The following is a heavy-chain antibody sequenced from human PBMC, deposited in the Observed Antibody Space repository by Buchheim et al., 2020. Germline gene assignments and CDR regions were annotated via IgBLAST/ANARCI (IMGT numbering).Heavy chain of an antibody. J-gene: IGHJ4*02. D-gene: IGHD3-3*01. V-gene: IGHV4-30-2*01. CDR2: IYHSGST. CDR3: AREPDFWSGYIDY. Sequence: QLQLRESGSGLVKPSQTLSLTCAVSGGSISSGGYSWSWIRQPPGKGLEWIGYIYHSGSTYYNPSLKSRVTISVDRSKNQFSLKLSSVTAADTAVYYCAREPDFWSGYIDYWGQGTL. CDR1: GGSISSGGYS.